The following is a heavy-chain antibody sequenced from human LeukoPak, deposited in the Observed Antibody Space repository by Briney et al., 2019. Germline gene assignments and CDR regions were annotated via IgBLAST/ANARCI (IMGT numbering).Heavy chain of an antibody. V-gene: IGHV4-4*02. CDR2: IYHSGST. J-gene: IGHJ4*02. CDR3: AREHYDFWSGSQRRGYFDY. D-gene: IGHD3-3*01. Sequence: PSGTLSLTCAVSGGSISSSNWWSWVRQPPGTGLEWIGEIYHSGSTNYNPSLKSRVTISVDKSKNQFSLNLSSVTAADTAVYYCAREHYDFWSGSQRRGYFDYWGQGTLVTVSS. CDR1: GGSISSSNW.